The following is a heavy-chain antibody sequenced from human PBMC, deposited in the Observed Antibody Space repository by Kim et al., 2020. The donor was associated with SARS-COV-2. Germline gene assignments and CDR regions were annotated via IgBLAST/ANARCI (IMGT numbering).Heavy chain of an antibody. V-gene: IGHV3-11*04. CDR3: ATSYYLEGNWLDP. J-gene: IGHJ5*02. Sequence: FADTMKGRFTNSRDTAKNQLNLQMTSQRAEDTAVYYRATSYYLEGNWLDPWGQGTLVTVSS. D-gene: IGHD3-16*01.